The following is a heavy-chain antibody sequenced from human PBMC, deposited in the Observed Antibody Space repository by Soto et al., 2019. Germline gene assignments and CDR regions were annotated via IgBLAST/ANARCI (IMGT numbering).Heavy chain of an antibody. V-gene: IGHV4-59*01. J-gene: IGHJ6*02. CDR1: GGSISSYY. CDR3: ARDGYSRYYYYGMDV. CDR2: IYYSGST. Sequence: NPSETLSLTCTVSGGSISSYYWSWIRQPPGKGLEWIGYIYYSGSTNYNPSLKSRVTISVDTSKNQFSLKLSSVTAADTAVYYCARDGYSRYYYYGMDVWGQGTTVTVSS. D-gene: IGHD4-4*01.